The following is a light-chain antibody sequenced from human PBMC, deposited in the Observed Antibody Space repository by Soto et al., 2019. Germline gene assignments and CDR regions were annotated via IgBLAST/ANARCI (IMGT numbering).Light chain of an antibody. CDR2: GAS. J-gene: IGKJ1*01. V-gene: IGKV3-20*01. Sequence: EIVLTQFPGTLSLSPGERATLSCRASQSVGSNYLAWYQQRPGQPPNLLIFGASHRAPDIPDRFSGSGSGTDCTLTISRLEPEDFAVYYCQQYGSSIQTFGQGTKVDIK. CDR3: QQYGSSIQT. CDR1: QSVGSNY.